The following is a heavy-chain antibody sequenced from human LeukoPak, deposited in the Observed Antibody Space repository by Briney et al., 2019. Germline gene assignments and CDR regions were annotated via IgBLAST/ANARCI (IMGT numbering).Heavy chain of an antibody. D-gene: IGHD3-16*01. V-gene: IGHV3-23*01. CDR3: ARRGDYFPFDY. CDR1: GFTSSSYA. CDR2: INGNGDST. J-gene: IGHJ4*02. Sequence: GGSLRLSCAASGFTSSSYAMSWVRQAPGKGLEWVSTINGNGDSTYYADSVKGRVTISRDNSKNTLYLQMNSLRVEDTAVYYCARRGDYFPFDYWGQGILVTVSS.